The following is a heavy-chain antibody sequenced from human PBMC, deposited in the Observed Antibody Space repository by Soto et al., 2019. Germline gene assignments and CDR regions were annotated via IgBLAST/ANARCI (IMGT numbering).Heavy chain of an antibody. J-gene: IGHJ6*02. Sequence: QVQLVQSGAEVKKPGASVKVSCKASGYTFTSYGISWVRQAPGQGLEWMGWISGYNGNTKYAQKLQGRVTMTTDTSPRTAYMDVTSLTSDDTAVYYCARDLVFIGARRAAMTSMGVSYDCYYGMDVWGQGTTVTVSS. V-gene: IGHV1-18*01. CDR2: ISGYNGNT. CDR1: GYTFTSYG. CDR3: ARDLVFIGARRAAMTSMGVSYDCYYGMDV. D-gene: IGHD2-2*01.